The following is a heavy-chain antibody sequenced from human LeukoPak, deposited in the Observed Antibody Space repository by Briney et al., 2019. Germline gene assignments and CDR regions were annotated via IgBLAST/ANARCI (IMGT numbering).Heavy chain of an antibody. CDR2: IYSGGST. CDR1: GFTVSSNY. V-gene: IGHV3-53*01. J-gene: IGHJ4*02. D-gene: IGHD6-13*01. Sequence: PGGSLRLSCAASGFTVSSNYMSWVRQAPGKGLEWVSVIYSGGSTYYADSVKGRFTIPRDNSKNTLYLQMNSLRAEDTAVYYCARDAGIAAAGTDYWGQGTLVTVSS. CDR3: ARDAGIAAAGTDY.